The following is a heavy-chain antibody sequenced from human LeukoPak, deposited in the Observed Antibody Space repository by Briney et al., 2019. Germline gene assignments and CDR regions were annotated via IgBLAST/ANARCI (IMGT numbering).Heavy chain of an antibody. Sequence: GGSLRLSCAASGFTFSGSAIHWVRQASGKGLEWVGRVRSKTHTYATAYATSVKGRFTLSRDNSRNTVSLQMNTLRAEDTAVYYCARGNSYDSSGYPEYFQNWGQGTLVTVSS. D-gene: IGHD3-22*01. V-gene: IGHV3-73*01. CDR2: VRSKTHTYAT. J-gene: IGHJ1*01. CDR1: GFTFSGSA. CDR3: ARGNSYDSSGYPEYFQN.